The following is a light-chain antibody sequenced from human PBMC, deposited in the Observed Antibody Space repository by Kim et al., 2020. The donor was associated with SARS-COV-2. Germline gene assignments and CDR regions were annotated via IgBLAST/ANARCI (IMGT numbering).Light chain of an antibody. V-gene: IGKV3-20*01. J-gene: IGKJ1*01. Sequence: SPGERATLSCRASQSVSSNYLAWYQQIPGQAPRLLIYGASSRATGVPDRLSGSGSGTDFTLTINRVEPEDFAVYYCKQYGSSPWTFGQGTKVDIK. CDR3: KQYGSSPWT. CDR1: QSVSSNY. CDR2: GAS.